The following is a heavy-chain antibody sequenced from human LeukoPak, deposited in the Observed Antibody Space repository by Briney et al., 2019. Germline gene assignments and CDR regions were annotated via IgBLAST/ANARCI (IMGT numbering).Heavy chain of an antibody. CDR3: ARDRSYSFDY. J-gene: IGHJ4*02. CDR1: GFTFSSYG. V-gene: IGHV3-30*03. D-gene: IGHD2-15*01. Sequence: PGGSLRLSCAASGFTFSSYGMHWVRQAPGKGLEWVAVISYDGSNKYYADSVKGRFTISRDNSKNTLYVQMNSLRAEDTAVYYCARDRSYSFDYWGQGTLVTVSS. CDR2: ISYDGSNK.